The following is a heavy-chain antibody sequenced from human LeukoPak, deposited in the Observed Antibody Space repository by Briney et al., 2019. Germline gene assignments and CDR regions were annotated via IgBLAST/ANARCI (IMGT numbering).Heavy chain of an antibody. CDR2: IRSKPYGGTT. CDR3: TSFYHDSSGYHTFDY. Sequence: GGSLRLSCTASGFTFSDYAMSWVRQAPGKGLEWVAFIRSKPYGGTTEHAASVKGRFTISRDDSKSIAYLQMNSLKTEDTAVYYCTSFYHDSSGYHTFDYWGQGTLVTVSS. D-gene: IGHD3-22*01. CDR1: GFTFSDYA. J-gene: IGHJ4*02. V-gene: IGHV3-49*04.